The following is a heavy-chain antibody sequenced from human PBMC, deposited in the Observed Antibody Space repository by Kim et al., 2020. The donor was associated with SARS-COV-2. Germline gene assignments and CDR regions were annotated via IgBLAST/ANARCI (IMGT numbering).Heavy chain of an antibody. CDR3: AKATYSSSWFQYYYYYGMDV. V-gene: IGHV3-30*18. D-gene: IGHD6-13*01. CDR2: ISYDGSNK. J-gene: IGHJ6*02. Sequence: GGSLRLSCAASGFTFSSYGMHWVRQAPGKGLEWVAVISYDGSNKYYADSVKGRFTISRDNSKNTLYLQMNSLRAEDTAVYYCAKATYSSSWFQYYYYYGMDVWGQGTTVTVSS. CDR1: GFTFSSYG.